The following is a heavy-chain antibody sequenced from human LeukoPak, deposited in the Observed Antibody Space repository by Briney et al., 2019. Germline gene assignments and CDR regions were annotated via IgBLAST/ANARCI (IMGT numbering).Heavy chain of an antibody. CDR1: GFTFSSYA. Sequence: GGSLRLSCAASGFTFSSYAMSWVRQAPGKGLEWVSAISGSGGSTYNADSVKGRFTISRDNSKNTLYLQMNSLRAEDTAVYYCAKDRVKHIVVVTAMNYWGQGTLVTVSS. CDR3: AKDRVKHIVVVTAMNY. D-gene: IGHD2-21*02. V-gene: IGHV3-23*01. CDR2: ISGSGGST. J-gene: IGHJ4*02.